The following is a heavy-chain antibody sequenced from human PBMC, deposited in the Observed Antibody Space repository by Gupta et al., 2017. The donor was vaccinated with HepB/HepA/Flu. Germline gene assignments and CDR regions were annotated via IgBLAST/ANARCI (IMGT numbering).Heavy chain of an antibody. V-gene: IGHV4-34*01. CDR2: INHSGST. D-gene: IGHD1-26*01. Sequence: QVQLQQWDAGLLKPSETLSLTCAVYGGSFSGYYWSWIRQPPGKGLEWIGEINHSGSTNYNPSLKSRVTISVDTSKNQFSLKLSSVTAADTAVYYCASSVGATDYYYRMDVWGQGTTVTVSS. J-gene: IGHJ6*02. CDR1: GGSFSGYY. CDR3: ASSVGATDYYYRMDV.